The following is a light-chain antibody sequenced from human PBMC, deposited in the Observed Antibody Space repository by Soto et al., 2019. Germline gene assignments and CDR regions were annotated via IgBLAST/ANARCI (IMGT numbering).Light chain of an antibody. Sequence: AIQMTQSPSALSAYVGYIVTITCRTSQDISNDLDWYQQKPGKAPKLPIYAASRLQSGVPSRFSGSGSGTDFTLTISSLQPEDFATYYCLQDYNYPRKFGQGTKGDI. V-gene: IGKV1-6*01. CDR2: AAS. CDR3: LQDYNYPRK. CDR1: QDISND. J-gene: IGKJ1*01.